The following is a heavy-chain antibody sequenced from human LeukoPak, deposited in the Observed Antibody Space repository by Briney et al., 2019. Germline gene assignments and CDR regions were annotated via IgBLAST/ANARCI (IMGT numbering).Heavy chain of an antibody. D-gene: IGHD3-10*01. CDR2: INYPGIT. V-gene: IGHV4-59*11. CDR1: SGTIIGQS. J-gene: IGHJ4*02. CDR3: ARVSFHYHSGNDGWYFDS. Sequence: PELRSRTSVVSSGTIIGQSWSLVRVPPAKREDWAGNINYPGITKYNPSVNSRVTISVGTSKNQFSLRLTSVTAADTAVYYCARVSFHYHSGNDGWYFDSWGQGTLVTVSS.